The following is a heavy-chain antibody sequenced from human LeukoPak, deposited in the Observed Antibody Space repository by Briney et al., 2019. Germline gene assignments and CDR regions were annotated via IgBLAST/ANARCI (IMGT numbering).Heavy chain of an antibody. CDR2: IYYSGST. CDR3: VRMTGSGCISTLCYTDY. J-gene: IGHJ4*02. Sequence: PSETLSLTCTVSGGSISSSSYYWGWIRQPPGKGLEWIGNIYYSGSTYYNPSLKSRVTISVDTSKNQFSLKLSSVTAADTAVYYCVRMTGSGCISTLCYTDYWGQGTLVTVSS. CDR1: GGSISSSSYY. V-gene: IGHV4-39*01. D-gene: IGHD2-2*02.